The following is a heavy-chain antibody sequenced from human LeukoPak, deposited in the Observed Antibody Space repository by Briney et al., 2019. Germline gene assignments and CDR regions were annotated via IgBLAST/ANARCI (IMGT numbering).Heavy chain of an antibody. CDR1: GFTFSSYW. CDR2: IKQDGSEK. CDR3: ARGSTYYDSSGQVPFDY. J-gene: IGHJ4*02. D-gene: IGHD3-22*01. Sequence: PGGSLRLSCAASGFTFSSYWMSWVRQAPGKGLEWVAHIKQDGSEKYYVDSVKGRFTISRDNAKNSLYLQMNSLRAEDTAVYYCARGSTYYDSSGQVPFDYWGQGTLVTVSS. V-gene: IGHV3-7*01.